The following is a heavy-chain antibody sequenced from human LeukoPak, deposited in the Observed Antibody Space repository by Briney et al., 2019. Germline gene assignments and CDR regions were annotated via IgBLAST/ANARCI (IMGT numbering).Heavy chain of an antibody. J-gene: IGHJ5*02. CDR1: GFTFSSYE. CDR3: ASGYSSSPFDP. V-gene: IGHV3-48*03. D-gene: IGHD6-13*01. CDR2: ISSSGSTI. Sequence: PGGSLRLSCAASGFTFSSYEMNWVRQAPGKGLEGVSYISSSGSTIYYADSVKGRFTISRDNAKNSLYLQMNSLRAEDTAVYYCASGYSSSPFDPWGQGTLVTVSS.